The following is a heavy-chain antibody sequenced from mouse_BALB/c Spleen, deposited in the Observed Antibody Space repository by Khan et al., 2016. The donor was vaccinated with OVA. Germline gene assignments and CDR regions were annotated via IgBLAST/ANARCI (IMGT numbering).Heavy chain of an antibody. CDR2: IWSDGNT. V-gene: IGHV2-6*02. CDR3: ARWFDGYSALYAMDY. D-gene: IGHD2-3*01. J-gene: IGHJ4*01. Sequence: QVQLKESGPGLVAPSQSLSITCTVSGFSLTSYGVHWVRQPPGKGLEWLVVIWSDGNTNYNSVLKSRLSISKDNSTSQAFLKMNSLQTDDTAIYYCARWFDGYSALYAMDYWGQGTSVTVSS. CDR1: GFSLTSYG.